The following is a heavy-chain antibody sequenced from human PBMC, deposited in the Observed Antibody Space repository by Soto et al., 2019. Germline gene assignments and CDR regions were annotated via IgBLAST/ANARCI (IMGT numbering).Heavy chain of an antibody. CDR2: INHSGST. V-gene: IGHV4-34*01. CDR1: GFTFSDYY. J-gene: IGHJ6*03. Sequence: GSLRLSCAASGFTFSDYYWSWIRQPPGKGLEWIGEINHSGSTNYSPSLKSRVTISVDTSKNQFSLKLSSVTAADTAVYYCARGLLWLNYYYMDVWGKGTTVTVSS. CDR3: ARGLLWLNYYYMDV. D-gene: IGHD3-10*01.